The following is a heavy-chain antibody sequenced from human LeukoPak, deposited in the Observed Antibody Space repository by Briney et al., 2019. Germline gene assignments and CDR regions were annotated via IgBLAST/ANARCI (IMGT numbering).Heavy chain of an antibody. V-gene: IGHV3-23*01. CDR2: ISVSGDST. D-gene: IGHD5-12*01. J-gene: IGHJ4*02. Sequence: GESLRLSCAASGFTFSSYGMSWVRQAPGKGLEWVSAISVSGDSTYYADSVKGRFTISRDNSKNTLYLQMNSLRAEDTAVYYCAKEGPDIVAPPDYWGQGTLVTVSS. CDR1: GFTFSSYG. CDR3: AKEGPDIVAPPDY.